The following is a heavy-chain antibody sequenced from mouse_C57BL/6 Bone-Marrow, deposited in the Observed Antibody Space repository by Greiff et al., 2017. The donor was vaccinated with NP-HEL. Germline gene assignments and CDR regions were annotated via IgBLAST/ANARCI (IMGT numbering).Heavy chain of an antibody. J-gene: IGHJ4*01. D-gene: IGHD2-3*01. V-gene: IGHV1-61*01. Sequence: VQLQQSGAELVRPGSSVKLSCKASGYTFTSYWMDWVKQRPGQGLEWIGNIYPSDSETHYNQKFKDKATLTVDKSSSTAYMQLSSLTSEDSAVYYCAREMVTTGGAMDYWGQGTSVTVSA. CDR3: AREMVTTGGAMDY. CDR2: IYPSDSET. CDR1: GYTFTSYW.